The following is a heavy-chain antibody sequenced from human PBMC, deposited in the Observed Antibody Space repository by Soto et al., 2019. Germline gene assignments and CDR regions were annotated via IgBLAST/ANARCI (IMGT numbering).Heavy chain of an antibody. Sequence: EVTLRLSCAASGITFSTSWMDWGRQAPGKGLEWVANIILDGSEKNYVDSVKGRFTISRDNAKNSLFLQMSSLPAEDSGLYYCTRYHDFWGQGTLVTVSS. CDR2: IILDGSEK. J-gene: IGHJ4*02. CDR1: GITFSTSW. CDR3: TRYHDF. D-gene: IGHD1-1*01. V-gene: IGHV3-7*01.